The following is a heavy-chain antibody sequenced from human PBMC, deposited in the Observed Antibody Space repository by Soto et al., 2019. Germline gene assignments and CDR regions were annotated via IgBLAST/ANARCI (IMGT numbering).Heavy chain of an antibody. J-gene: IGHJ4*02. Sequence: SETLSLTCTVSGGYISSYYWSWIRQPPGKGLEWIGYIYYSGSTNYNPSLKSRVTISVDTSKNQFSLKLSSVTAADTAVYYCARDRGPPGWAYFDYWGQGTLVTVSS. CDR2: IYYSGST. D-gene: IGHD3-10*01. CDR3: ARDRGPPGWAYFDY. CDR1: GGYISSYY. V-gene: IGHV4-59*01.